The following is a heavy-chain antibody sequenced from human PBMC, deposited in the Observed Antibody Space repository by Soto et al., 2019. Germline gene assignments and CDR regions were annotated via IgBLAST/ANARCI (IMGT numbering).Heavy chain of an antibody. CDR2: ISGSGGST. D-gene: IGHD3-16*01. Sequence: PGGSLRLSCEASGFTFNNYAMSWVRQAPGKGLEWVSAISGSGGSTYHADSVKGRLTISRDNSRNTLYLQMNSLRADDTAVYYCAKGSASVRPYYFDYWGQGTLVTVSS. CDR3: AKGSASVRPYYFDY. CDR1: GFTFNNYA. J-gene: IGHJ4*02. V-gene: IGHV3-23*01.